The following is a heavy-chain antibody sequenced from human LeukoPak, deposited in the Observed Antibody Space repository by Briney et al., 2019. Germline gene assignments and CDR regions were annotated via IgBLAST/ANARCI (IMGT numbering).Heavy chain of an antibody. CDR1: GFTISSNF. CDR3: AKDRYYGYYYYMDV. V-gene: IGHV3-66*01. D-gene: IGHD1-26*01. J-gene: IGHJ6*03. CDR2: IYSGGGT. Sequence: PGGSLRLSCAASGFTISSNFISWVRQAPGKGLEWVSIIYSGGGTYYADSVKGRFTISRDNSKNTLYLQMNSLRTEDTAVYYCAKDRYYGYYYYMDVWGKGTTVTVSS.